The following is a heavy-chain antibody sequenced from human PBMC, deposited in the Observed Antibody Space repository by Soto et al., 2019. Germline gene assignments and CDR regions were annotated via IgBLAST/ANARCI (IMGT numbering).Heavy chain of an antibody. CDR3: ASHSTNNEYWRGYIDY. CDR1: GGSISSYY. Sequence: PSETLSLTCTVSGGSISSYYWSWIRQPPGKGQEWNGYIYYSGSTNYNPSLKSRVTISVDTSKNQFYLKQRSVTAADTAVYYCASHSTNNEYWRGYIDYGGEGARVTVSS. J-gene: IGHJ4*02. V-gene: IGHV4-59*08. CDR2: IYYSGST. D-gene: IGHD3-3*01.